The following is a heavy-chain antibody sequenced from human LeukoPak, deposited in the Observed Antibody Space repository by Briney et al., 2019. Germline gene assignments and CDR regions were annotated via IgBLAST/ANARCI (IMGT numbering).Heavy chain of an antibody. CDR1: GGTFSSYA. D-gene: IGHD3-10*01. Sequence: SVKVSCTASGGTFSSYAISWVRQAPGQGLEWMGGIIPIFGTANYAQKFQGRVTITADKSTSTAYMELSSLRSEDTAVYYCVRSIAYYYYGMDVWGKGTTVTVSS. J-gene: IGHJ6*04. CDR2: IIPIFGTA. CDR3: VRSIAYYYYGMDV. V-gene: IGHV1-69*06.